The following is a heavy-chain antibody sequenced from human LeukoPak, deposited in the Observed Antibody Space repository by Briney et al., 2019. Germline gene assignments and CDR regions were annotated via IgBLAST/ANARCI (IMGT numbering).Heavy chain of an antibody. CDR3: ARVRSTIFWAPFDY. CDR1: GGSISSYY. V-gene: IGHV4-59*01. CDR2: IYYSGST. J-gene: IGHJ4*02. D-gene: IGHD3-9*01. Sequence: RPSETLSLTCTVSGGSISSYYWSWIRQPPGKGLEWIGYIYYSGSTNYNPSLKSRVTISVDTSKNQFSLKLSSVTAADTAVYYCARVRSTIFWAPFDYWGQGTLVTVSS.